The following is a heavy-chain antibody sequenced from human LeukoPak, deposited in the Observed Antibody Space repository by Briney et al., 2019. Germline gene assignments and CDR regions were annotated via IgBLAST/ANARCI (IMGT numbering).Heavy chain of an antibody. CDR3: AKDQEYQLPYYFDY. V-gene: IGHV3-30*02. Sequence: GGSLRLSCAASGFTFSSYGMHCVRQAPGKGLEWVAFIRYDGSNKYYADSVKGRFTISRDNSKNTLYLQMNSLRAEDTAVYYCAKDQEYQLPYYFDYWGQGTLVTVSS. CDR2: IRYDGSNK. CDR1: GFTFSSYG. D-gene: IGHD2-2*01. J-gene: IGHJ4*02.